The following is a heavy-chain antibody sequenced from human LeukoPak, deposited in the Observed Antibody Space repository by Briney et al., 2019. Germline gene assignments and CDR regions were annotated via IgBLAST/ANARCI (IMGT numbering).Heavy chain of an antibody. Sequence: SETLSLTCAVYGGSFSGYYWSWIRQPPGKGLEWIGYIYYSGSTNYNPSLKSRVTISVDTSKNQISLKLSSVTAADTAVYYCARDTAYCGGDCYPGMVRGAFDIWGQGTMVTVSS. V-gene: IGHV4-59*01. D-gene: IGHD2-21*02. CDR3: ARDTAYCGGDCYPGMVRGAFDI. CDR1: GGSFSGYY. J-gene: IGHJ3*02. CDR2: IYYSGST.